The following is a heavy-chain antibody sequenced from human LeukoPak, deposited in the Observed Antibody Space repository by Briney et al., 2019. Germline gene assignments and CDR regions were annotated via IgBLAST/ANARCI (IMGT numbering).Heavy chain of an antibody. J-gene: IGHJ4*02. CDR1: GGSISSSSYY. D-gene: IGHD2/OR15-2a*01. CDR2: IYYSGST. CDR3: ARLTTNFKVLLHLDY. Sequence: SETLSLTCTVSGGSISSSSYYWGWIRQPPGKGLEWIGSIYYSGSTYYNPSLKSRVTISVDTSKNQFSLKLSSVTAADTAVYYCARLTTNFKVLLHLDYWGQGTLVTVSS. V-gene: IGHV4-39*01.